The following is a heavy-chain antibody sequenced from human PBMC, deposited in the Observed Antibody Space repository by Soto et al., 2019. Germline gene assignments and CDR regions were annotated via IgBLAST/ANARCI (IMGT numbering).Heavy chain of an antibody. J-gene: IGHJ4*02. Sequence: WGSLRLSCAASGFTFGDYTMHWGRQTPERGLEWVSLISWDGVLRFYADSVEGRFTISRDNSRSSLYLQMSSLRTEDTALYYCAKDKKRRLSSGFQPDYWGQGTQVTVPS. D-gene: IGHD3-22*01. CDR3: AKDKKRRLSSGFQPDY. CDR1: GFTFGDYT. V-gene: IGHV3-43*01. CDR2: ISWDGVLR.